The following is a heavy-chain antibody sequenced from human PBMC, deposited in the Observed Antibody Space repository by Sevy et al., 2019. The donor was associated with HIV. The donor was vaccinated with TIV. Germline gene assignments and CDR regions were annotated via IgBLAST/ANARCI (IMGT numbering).Heavy chain of an antibody. D-gene: IGHD3-22*01. CDR2: ISGSGGST. J-gene: IGHJ4*02. V-gene: IGHV3-23*01. CDR3: AKEKVYYDSRYFDY. CDR1: GFTFSSYA. Sequence: GGSLRLSCAASGFTFSSYAMSWVRQAPGKGLEWVSAISGSGGSTYYADSVKGRVTISRDNSKKTLYLQMNSLRAEDTAVYYCAKEKVYYDSRYFDYWGQGTLVTVSS.